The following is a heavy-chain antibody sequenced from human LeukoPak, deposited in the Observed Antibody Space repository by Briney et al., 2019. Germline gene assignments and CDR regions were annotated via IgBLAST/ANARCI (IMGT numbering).Heavy chain of an antibody. CDR1: GFTFSSYA. Sequence: PGGSLRLSCAASGFTFSSYAMSWVHQAPGKGLEWVSAISGSGGSIYYADSVKGRFTISRDNSKNTLYLQMNSLRAEDTAVYYCAKGRGSPYYFDYWGQGTLVTVSS. CDR3: AKGRGSPYYFDY. J-gene: IGHJ4*02. D-gene: IGHD2-15*01. CDR2: ISGSGGSI. V-gene: IGHV3-23*01.